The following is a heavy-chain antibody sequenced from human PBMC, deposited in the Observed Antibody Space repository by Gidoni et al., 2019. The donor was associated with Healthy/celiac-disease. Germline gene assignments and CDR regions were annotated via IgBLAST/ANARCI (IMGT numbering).Heavy chain of an antibody. CDR1: GFTVSSNY. CDR3: ARAIAARYYYGMDV. V-gene: IGHV3-53*02. CDR2: IYSGGST. D-gene: IGHD6-6*01. J-gene: IGHJ6*02. Sequence: EVQLVETGGGLIQPGGSVTLSCAASGFTVSSNYMSWVRQAPGKGLEWVSVIYSGGSTYYADSVNGRFTFSRDNSKNTLYLQMNSLGAEDTAVYYCARAIAARYYYGMDVWGQGTAVTVSS.